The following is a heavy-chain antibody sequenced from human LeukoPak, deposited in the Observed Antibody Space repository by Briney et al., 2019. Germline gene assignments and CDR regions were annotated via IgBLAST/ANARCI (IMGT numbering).Heavy chain of an antibody. CDR3: ATDFGLSLRFLEWLRY. Sequence: ASVKVSCKVSGYTLTELSMHWVRQAPGKGLEWMGGFDPEDGETIYAQKFQGRVTMTEDTSTDTAYMELSSLRSEDTAVYYCATDFGLSLRFLEWLRYWGQGTLVTVSS. D-gene: IGHD3-3*01. V-gene: IGHV1-24*01. J-gene: IGHJ4*02. CDR2: FDPEDGET. CDR1: GYTLTELS.